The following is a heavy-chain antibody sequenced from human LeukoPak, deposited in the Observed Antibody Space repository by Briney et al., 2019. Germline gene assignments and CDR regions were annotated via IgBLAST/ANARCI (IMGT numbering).Heavy chain of an antibody. CDR1: GFTFSSYA. Sequence: PGGSLRLSCAASGFTFSSYAMHWVRQAPGKGLEWVAVISYDGSNKYYADSVKGRFTISRDNAKNSLYLQMNSLRAEDTAVYYCARASYDSSGMGFPGGYWGQGTLVTVSS. J-gene: IGHJ4*02. CDR2: ISYDGSNK. V-gene: IGHV3-30-3*01. D-gene: IGHD3-22*01. CDR3: ARASYDSSGMGFPGGY.